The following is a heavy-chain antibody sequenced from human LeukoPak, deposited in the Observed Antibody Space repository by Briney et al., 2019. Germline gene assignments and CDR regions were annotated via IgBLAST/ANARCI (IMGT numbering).Heavy chain of an antibody. V-gene: IGHV4-4*07. D-gene: IGHD3-10*01. CDR3: ARDPGGLSRAFDI. J-gene: IGHJ3*02. CDR1: GFTFSSYA. CDR2: IYTSGST. Sequence: GSLRLSCAASGFTFSSYAMSWIRQPAGKGLEWIGRIYTSGSTNYNPSLKSRVTMSVDTSKNQFSLRLSSVTAADTAVYYCARDPGGLSRAFDIWGQGTMVTVSS.